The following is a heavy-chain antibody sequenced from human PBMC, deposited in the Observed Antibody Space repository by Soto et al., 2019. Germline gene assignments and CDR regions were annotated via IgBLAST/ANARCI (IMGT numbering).Heavy chain of an antibody. CDR3: ARGRWLRKSFDY. CDR2: INHSGST. D-gene: IGHD5-12*01. Sequence: SETLSLTCAVYGGYFSGYYWSWIRQPPGKGLEWIGEINHSGSTNYNPSLKSRVTISVDTSKNQFSLNLYSVTAADTAVYYCARGRWLRKSFDYWGQGTLVTVSS. V-gene: IGHV4-34*01. J-gene: IGHJ4*02. CDR1: GGYFSGYY.